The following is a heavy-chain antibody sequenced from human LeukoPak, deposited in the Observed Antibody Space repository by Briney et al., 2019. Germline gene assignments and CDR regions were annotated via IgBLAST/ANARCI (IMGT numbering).Heavy chain of an antibody. D-gene: IGHD3-3*01. CDR2: IKQDGSEK. J-gene: IGHJ4*02. V-gene: IGHV3-7*01. CDR1: GFTFSSDW. CDR3: ARTVPITIFGSFDY. Sequence: PGGSLRLSCAASGFTFSSDWISWVRQAPGKGLEWVANIKQDGSEKYYVDSVKGRFTISRDNAKNSLYLQMNNLRAEDTAVYYCARTVPITIFGSFDYWGQGTLVTVSS.